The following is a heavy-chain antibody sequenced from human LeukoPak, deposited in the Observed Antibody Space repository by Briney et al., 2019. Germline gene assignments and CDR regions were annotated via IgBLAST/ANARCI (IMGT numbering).Heavy chain of an antibody. J-gene: IGHJ6*02. D-gene: IGHD3-10*01. CDR2: IYHSGST. CDR3: ARGLGIWFGEILSYYYYGMDV. V-gene: IGHV4-38-2*02. Sequence: SETLSLTCTVSGYSISSGYYWGWIRQPPGKGLEWIGSIYHSGSTYYNPSLKSRVTISVDTSKNQFSLKLSSVTAADSAVYYCARGLGIWFGEILSYYYYGMDVWGQGTTVTVSS. CDR1: GYSISSGYY.